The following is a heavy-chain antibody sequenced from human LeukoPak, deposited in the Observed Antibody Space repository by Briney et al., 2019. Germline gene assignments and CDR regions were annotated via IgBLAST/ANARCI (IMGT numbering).Heavy chain of an antibody. V-gene: IGHV3-7*01. CDR3: ARDYRARLDC. CDR2: IKEDGSDK. Sequence: GGSLRLSCAASEFTFGNFWMTWVRQAPGKGLEWVANIKEDGSDKYYVDSVKGRFTISRDNARTSLYLQMNSLRAEDTAVYYCARDYRARLDCWGQGTLVTVSS. J-gene: IGHJ4*02. CDR1: EFTFGNFW.